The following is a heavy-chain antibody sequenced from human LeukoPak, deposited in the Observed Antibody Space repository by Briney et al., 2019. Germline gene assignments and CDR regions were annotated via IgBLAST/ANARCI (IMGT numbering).Heavy chain of an antibody. CDR1: GGSFSGYY. Sequence: SETLSLTCAVYGGSFSGYYWSWVRQPPGKGLEWIGEINHSGSTNYNPSLKSRVTISVDTSKNQFSLKLSSVTAADTAVYYCARGRDLLWFGELPPKGFDYRGQGTLVTVSS. CDR3: ARGRDLLWFGELPPKGFDY. J-gene: IGHJ4*02. CDR2: INHSGST. V-gene: IGHV4-34*01. D-gene: IGHD3-10*01.